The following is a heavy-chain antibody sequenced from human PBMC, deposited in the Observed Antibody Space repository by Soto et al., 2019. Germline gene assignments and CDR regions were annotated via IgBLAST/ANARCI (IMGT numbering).Heavy chain of an antibody. CDR1: VFSLIPRGMC. J-gene: IGHJ6*02. D-gene: IGHD6-19*01. CDR3: ARIRGIALAGLYYYDYGMDV. CDR2: IDWDDDK. V-gene: IGHV2-70*01. Sequence: XGPTLVNPTHAFTLTCTFSVFSLIPRGMCVSWIRQPPGKALEWLALIDWDDDKYYSTSLKTRLTISKDTSKNQVVLTMTNMDPVDTATYYCARIRGIALAGLYYYDYGMDVWGHGTTVTVSS.